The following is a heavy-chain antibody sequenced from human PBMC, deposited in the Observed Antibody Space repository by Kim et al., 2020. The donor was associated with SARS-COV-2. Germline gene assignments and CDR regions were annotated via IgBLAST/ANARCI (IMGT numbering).Heavy chain of an antibody. CDR2: IKQDGSEK. CDR3: ARDGEYYDEGGSFDY. J-gene: IGHJ4*02. CDR1: GFTFSSYW. Sequence: GGSLRLSCAASGFTFSSYWMSWVRQAPGKGLEWVANIKQDGSEKYYVDSVKGRFTISRDNAKNSLYLQMNSLRAEDTAVYYCARDGEYYDEGGSFDYWGQGTLVTVSS. V-gene: IGHV3-7*01. D-gene: IGHD3-22*01.